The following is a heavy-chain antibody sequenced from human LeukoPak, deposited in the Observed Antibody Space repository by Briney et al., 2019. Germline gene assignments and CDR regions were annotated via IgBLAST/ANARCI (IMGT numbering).Heavy chain of an antibody. J-gene: IGHJ6*03. CDR3: ATGTDSGSYFPSYYYYMDV. Sequence: KVSCKASGYTFTSYDINWVRQAPGQGLEWMGGIIPIFGTANYAQKFRGRVTITADKSTRTAYMELSSLRSEDTAVYYCATGTDSGSYFPSYYYYMDVWGKGTTVTVSS. CDR2: IIPIFGTA. CDR1: GYTFTSYD. D-gene: IGHD1-26*01. V-gene: IGHV1-69*06.